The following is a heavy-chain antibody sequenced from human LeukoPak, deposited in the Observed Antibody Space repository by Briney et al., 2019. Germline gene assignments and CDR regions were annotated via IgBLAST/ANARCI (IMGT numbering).Heavy chain of an antibody. CDR1: GFTFSSYW. V-gene: IGHV3-74*01. CDR3: ARELASGY. J-gene: IGHJ4*02. Sequence: AGGSLRLSCAASGFTFSSYWMHLVYHAPGKGLVWVSRINSDGSDTNYADSVKGRFTISRDNAKGTLYLQMNSLRAEDTATYYCARELASGYWGQGTLVTVSS. CDR2: INSDGSDT. D-gene: IGHD1-1*01.